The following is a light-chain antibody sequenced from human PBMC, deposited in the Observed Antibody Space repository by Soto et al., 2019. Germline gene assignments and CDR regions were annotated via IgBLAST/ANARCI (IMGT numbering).Light chain of an antibody. CDR2: DVT. V-gene: IGLV2-14*01. CDR3: SSYVTSSLVL. Sequence: QSVLTQPASVSGSRGQTITVSCTGTTDVPASNSVSWYQQHPGKAPILIVYDVTKRPSGVSSRFSGSKSDNTASLTISGLQVEDEADYYCSSYVTSSLVLFGGGTKLTVL. J-gene: IGLJ2*01. CDR1: TDVPASNS.